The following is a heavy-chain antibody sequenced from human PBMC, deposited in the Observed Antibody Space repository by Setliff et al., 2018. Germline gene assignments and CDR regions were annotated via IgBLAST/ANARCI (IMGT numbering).Heavy chain of an antibody. V-gene: IGHV1-69*10. J-gene: IGHJ6*03. CDR2: TIPLLPLP. CDR1: GGTFSTLS. D-gene: IGHD1-7*01. Sequence: SVKVSCKASGGTFSTLSFTWVRQAPGQGLEWMGGTIPLLPLPNYAVKFQGRVTITADKSTSTAYMELSSLTSEDTAVYYCARNAITGTTKKYYYYLDVWGQGTTVTVSS. CDR3: ARNAITGTTKKYYYYLDV.